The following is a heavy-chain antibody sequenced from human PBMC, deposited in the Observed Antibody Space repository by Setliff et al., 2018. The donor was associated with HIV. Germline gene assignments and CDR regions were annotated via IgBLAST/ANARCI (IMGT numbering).Heavy chain of an antibody. J-gene: IGHJ6*02. CDR3: ATDFGTVRGVMDYYYYGMDV. CDR1: GYTFTSYA. CDR2: INAGYGNT. V-gene: IGHV1-3*01. D-gene: IGHD3-10*01. Sequence: ASVKVSCKASGYTFTSYAIHWVRQAPGQSLEWMGWINAGYGNTKYSQKFQGRVTITADTSTDTAYMELSSLRSEDTAVYYCATDFGTVRGVMDYYYYGMDVWGQGTTVTVSS.